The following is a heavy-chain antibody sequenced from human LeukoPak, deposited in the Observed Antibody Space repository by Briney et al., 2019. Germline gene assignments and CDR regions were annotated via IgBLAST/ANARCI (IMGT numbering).Heavy chain of an antibody. J-gene: IGHJ3*02. D-gene: IGHD3-10*01. V-gene: IGHV3-33*01. CDR1: GFTFSSYG. CDR2: IWYDGSNK. Sequence: GGSLRLSCAASGFTFSSYGMHWVRQAPGKGLEWVAVIWYDGSNKYYADSVKGRFTISRDNSKNTLYLQMNSLRAEDTAVYYCARDGWFGERVAFDIWGQGTMVTVSP. CDR3: ARDGWFGERVAFDI.